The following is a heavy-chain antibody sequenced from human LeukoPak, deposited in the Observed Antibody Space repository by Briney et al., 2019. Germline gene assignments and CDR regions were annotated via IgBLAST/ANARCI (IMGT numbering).Heavy chain of an antibody. V-gene: IGHV3-30*02. CDR2: IRYDGSNK. D-gene: IGHD3-10*01. Sequence: GGSLRLSCAASGFTFSSYGMHWVRQAPGKGLEWVAFIRYDGSNKYYADSVKGRFTISRDNSKNTLYLQMNSLIAEDTAVYYCAKDGWFGESDAFDIWGQGTMVTVSS. CDR1: GFTFSSYG. J-gene: IGHJ3*02. CDR3: AKDGWFGESDAFDI.